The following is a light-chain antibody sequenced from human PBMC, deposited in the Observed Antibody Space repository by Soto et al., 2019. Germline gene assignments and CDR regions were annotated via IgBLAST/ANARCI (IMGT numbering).Light chain of an antibody. CDR2: AAS. CDR1: QSISSW. J-gene: IGKJ5*01. CDR3: LQHNSYPIT. Sequence: DIPMTQSPSTPSASVGAIVTITCRASQSISSWLAWYQQKPGKAPKRLIYAASSLQSGVPSRFSGSGSGTEFTLTISSLQPEDFGTYYCLQHNSYPITFGQGTRLEIK. V-gene: IGKV1-5*01.